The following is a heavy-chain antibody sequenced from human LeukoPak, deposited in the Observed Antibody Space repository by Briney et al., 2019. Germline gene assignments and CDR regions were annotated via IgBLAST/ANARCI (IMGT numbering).Heavy chain of an antibody. Sequence: PSETLSLTCTVSGGSISSGDYYWSWIRQPPGKGLEWIGYIYYSGSTYYNPSLKSRVTISVDTSKNQFSLKLSSVTAADTAVYYCARGPLDYGDYFLGNGGQGTLVTVSS. D-gene: IGHD4-17*01. J-gene: IGHJ4*02. V-gene: IGHV4-30-4*01. CDR1: GGSISSGDYY. CDR3: ARGPLDYGDYFLGN. CDR2: IYYSGST.